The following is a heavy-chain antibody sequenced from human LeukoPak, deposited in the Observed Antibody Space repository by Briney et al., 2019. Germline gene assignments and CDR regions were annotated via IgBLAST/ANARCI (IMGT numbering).Heavy chain of an antibody. Sequence: SETLSLTCTVSGGSISSGGYYWSWIRQHPGKGLEWIGYIYYSGSTYYNPSLKSRVTISVDTSKNQFSLKLSSVTAADTAVYYCARVYGDPFIVVFDYWGQGTLVTVSS. CDR3: ARVYGDPFIVVFDY. CDR2: IYYSGST. J-gene: IGHJ4*02. CDR1: GGSISSGGYY. D-gene: IGHD4-17*01. V-gene: IGHV4-31*03.